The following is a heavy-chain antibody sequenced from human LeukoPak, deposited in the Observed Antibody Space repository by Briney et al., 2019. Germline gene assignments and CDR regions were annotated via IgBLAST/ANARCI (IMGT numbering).Heavy chain of an antibody. CDR1: GFTFSSYS. Sequence: GGSLRLSCAASGFTFSSYSMNWVRQAPGKGLEWVSYISGNSDTLYYADSVRGRFTISRDNAKNTLYLQMNSLRAEDTAVYYCAKIATGWELLASFDYWGQGTLVTVSS. D-gene: IGHD1-26*01. J-gene: IGHJ4*02. V-gene: IGHV3-48*01. CDR2: ISGNSDTL. CDR3: AKIATGWELLASFDY.